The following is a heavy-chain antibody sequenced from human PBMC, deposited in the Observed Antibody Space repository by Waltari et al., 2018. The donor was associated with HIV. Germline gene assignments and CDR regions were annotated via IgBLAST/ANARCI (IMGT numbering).Heavy chain of an antibody. CDR3: ARGGGSYTDAFDI. CDR2: IYTSGST. Sequence: WIRQPAGKGLEWIGRIYTSGSTNYNPSLKSRVTISVDTSKNQFSLKLSSVTAADTAVYYCARGGGSYTDAFDIWGQGTMVTVSS. V-gene: IGHV4-61*02. J-gene: IGHJ3*02. D-gene: IGHD1-26*01.